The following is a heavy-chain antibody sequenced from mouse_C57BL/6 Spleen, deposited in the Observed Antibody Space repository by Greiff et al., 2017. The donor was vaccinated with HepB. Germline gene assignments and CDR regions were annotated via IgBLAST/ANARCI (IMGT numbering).Heavy chain of an antibody. CDR3: ARIIYYDYVLDY. V-gene: IGHV1-59*01. Sequence: QVQLQQPGAELVRPGTSVKLSCKASGYTFTSYWMHWVKQRPGQGLEWIGVIDPSDSYTNYNQKFKGKATLTVDTSSSTAYMQLSSLTSEDSAVYYCARIIYYDYVLDYWGQGTTLTVSS. J-gene: IGHJ2*01. CDR2: IDPSDSYT. CDR1: GYTFTSYW. D-gene: IGHD2-4*01.